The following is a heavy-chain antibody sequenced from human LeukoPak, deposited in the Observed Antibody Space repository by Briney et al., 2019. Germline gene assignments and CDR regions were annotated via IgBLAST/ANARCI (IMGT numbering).Heavy chain of an antibody. Sequence: SETLSLTCTVSGISINTYYWSWIRQPPGKGLEWIGYVHHTGSADYNPSLRSRVTISLDTSKNQFSLKLTSATAADTAVYYCARDSWDYIAMDAWGPGTTVIVSS. J-gene: IGHJ6*02. CDR3: ARDSWDYIAMDA. D-gene: IGHD4/OR15-4a*01. CDR2: VHHTGSA. CDR1: GISINTYY. V-gene: IGHV4-59*01.